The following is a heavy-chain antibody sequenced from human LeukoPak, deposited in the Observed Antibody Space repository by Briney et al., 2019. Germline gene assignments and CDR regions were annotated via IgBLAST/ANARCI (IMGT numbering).Heavy chain of an antibody. CDR2: ISSSSSYI. Sequence: GGSLRLSCAASGFTFSSYSMNWVRQAPGKGLEWVSSISSSSSYIYYADSVKGRFTISRDNAKNSLYLRMNSLRAEDTAVYYCARDGVVVVPAAIVFDAFDIWGQGTMVTVSS. CDR1: GFTFSSYS. J-gene: IGHJ3*02. CDR3: ARDGVVVVPAAIVFDAFDI. V-gene: IGHV3-21*01. D-gene: IGHD2-2*01.